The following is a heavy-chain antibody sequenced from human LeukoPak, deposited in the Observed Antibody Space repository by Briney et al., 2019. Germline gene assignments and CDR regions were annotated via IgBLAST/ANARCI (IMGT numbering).Heavy chain of an antibody. V-gene: IGHV4-30-4*07. D-gene: IGHD6-6*01. Sequence: SETLSLTCAVSGDSIISGVYSWSWIRQPPGKGLEWIGYIYYSGNTYYSPSLKSRVTISVDTSKNQFSLKLSSVTAADTAVYYCARWARRAVYYYYYMDVWGKGTTVTVSS. CDR2: IYYSGNT. CDR1: GDSIISGVYS. J-gene: IGHJ6*03. CDR3: ARWARRAVYYYYYMDV.